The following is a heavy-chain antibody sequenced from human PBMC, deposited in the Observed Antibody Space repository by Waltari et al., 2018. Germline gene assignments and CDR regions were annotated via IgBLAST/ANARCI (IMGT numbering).Heavy chain of an antibody. CDR3: ARPARDMTTVTTDSFDY. D-gene: IGHD4-17*01. CDR1: GFTFSSYS. CDR2: ISSSSSYL. J-gene: IGHJ4*02. V-gene: IGHV3-21*01. Sequence: GFTFSSYSMNWVRQAPGKGLEWVSSISSSSSYLYYADSVKGRFTISRDNAKNSLYLQMNSLRAEDTAVYYCARPARDMTTVTTDSFDYWGQGTLVTVSS.